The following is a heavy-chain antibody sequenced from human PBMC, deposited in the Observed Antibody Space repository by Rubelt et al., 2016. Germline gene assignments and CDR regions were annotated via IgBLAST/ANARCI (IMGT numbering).Heavy chain of an antibody. Sequence: EVQLVESGGGLVQPGGSLRLSCAASGFTFSSYWMSWVRQAPGKGLAGVANIKQDGSEKYYVDSVKGRFTISRDNSRNTLYLQMNSLRAEDTAVYYCAKGHSNLDYWGQGTLVTVSS. CDR3: AKGHSNLDY. D-gene: IGHD6-13*01. V-gene: IGHV3-7*03. J-gene: IGHJ4*02. CDR1: GFTFSSYW. CDR2: IKQDGSEK.